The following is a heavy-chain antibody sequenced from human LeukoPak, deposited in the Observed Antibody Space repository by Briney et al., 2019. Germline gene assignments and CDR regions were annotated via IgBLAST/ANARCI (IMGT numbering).Heavy chain of an antibody. J-gene: IGHJ4*02. CDR3: AKDLPATGVD. CDR1: GGSISSGSYY. V-gene: IGHV4-61*02. D-gene: IGHD1-1*01. CDR2: IYTSGST. Sequence: SQTLSLTCTVSGGSISSGSYYWIWIRKPTGKGLEWIGRIYTSGSTNYNPSLKSRVTMSVDTSKNQFSLKLSSVTAADTAVYYCAKDLPATGVDWGQGTLVTVSS.